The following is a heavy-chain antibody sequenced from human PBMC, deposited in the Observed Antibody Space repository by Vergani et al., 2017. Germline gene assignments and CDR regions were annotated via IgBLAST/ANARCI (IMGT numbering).Heavy chain of an antibody. CDR1: GDSVISTDYH. CDR2: MDYSGST. J-gene: IGHJ4*02. CDR3: ASKRGACRAAYCHSYDF. Sequence: QVQLQESGPGLVTPSETLSPTCTVPGDSVISTDYHWGWIRQPPGKGLEWIGRMDYSGSTSYNPSLESRIPISFETPKNQFSLRLTSVTAADTAVYYCASKRGACRAAYCHSYDFWGPGTLVGVSS. V-gene: IGHV4-39*01. D-gene: IGHD2-21*02.